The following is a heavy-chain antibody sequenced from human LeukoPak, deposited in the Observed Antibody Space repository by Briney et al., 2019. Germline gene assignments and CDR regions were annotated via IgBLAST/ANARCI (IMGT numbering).Heavy chain of an antibody. Sequence: GGSLRLSCEGSAFIFSGHWMNWVRQTPGKGLEWVASIKEDGSERQYVDSVKGRFSISRDNTKGSLYLQMNSLRAEDTAVYYCARASSGYPHYYFDYWGQGTLVTVSS. CDR1: AFIFSGHW. V-gene: IGHV3-7*03. CDR2: IKEDGSER. CDR3: ARASSGYPHYYFDY. J-gene: IGHJ4*02. D-gene: IGHD3-22*01.